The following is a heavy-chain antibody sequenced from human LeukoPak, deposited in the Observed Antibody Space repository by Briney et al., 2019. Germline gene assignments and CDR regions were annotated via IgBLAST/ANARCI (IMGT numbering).Heavy chain of an antibody. V-gene: IGHV1-2*02. CDR1: GYTFTGYY. CDR2: INPNSGAT. J-gene: IGHJ2*01. CDR3: ARYSSGWYFDL. Sequence: GASVKVSCKASGYTFTGYYVHWLRQAPGQGLEWVAWINPNSGATNYAPKFQGRVTLTRDTSITTAYMEVSRLRSDDTAGYYCARYSSGWYFDLWGRGTLVTVSS. D-gene: IGHD6-19*01.